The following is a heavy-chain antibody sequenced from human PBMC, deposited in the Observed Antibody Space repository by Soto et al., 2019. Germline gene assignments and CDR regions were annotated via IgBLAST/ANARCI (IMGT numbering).Heavy chain of an antibody. Sequence: GGSLRLSCAASGFTFSSYWMHWVRQAPGKGLVWVSRINSDGSSTSYADSVKGRFTISRDNAKNTLYLQMNSLSAEDTDVYYFARVGSSSVGYYYYYMDVWGKGTTVTVSS. CDR3: ARVGSSSVGYYYYYMDV. CDR1: GFTFSSYW. J-gene: IGHJ6*03. CDR2: INSDGSST. D-gene: IGHD6-6*01. V-gene: IGHV3-74*01.